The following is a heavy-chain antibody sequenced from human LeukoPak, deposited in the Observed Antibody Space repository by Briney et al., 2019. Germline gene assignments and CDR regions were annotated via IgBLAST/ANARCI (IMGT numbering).Heavy chain of an antibody. CDR2: IYYSGRT. J-gene: IGHJ6*03. D-gene: IGHD2-2*01. Sequence: SETLSLTCTVSGDSISSSSYYWTWVRQPPGKGLEWIGNIYYSGRTNHNPSLKSRVTISIDTSKNQFSLRLSSVTAADTAVYYCARAVIPAAMWHSYYFMDVWGKGTTVTISS. CDR3: ARAVIPAAMWHSYYFMDV. V-gene: IGHV4-61*01. CDR1: GDSISSSSYY.